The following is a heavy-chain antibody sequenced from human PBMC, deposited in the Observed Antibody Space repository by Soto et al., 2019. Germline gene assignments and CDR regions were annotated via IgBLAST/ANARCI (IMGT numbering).Heavy chain of an antibody. J-gene: IGHJ6*02. D-gene: IGHD3-22*01. CDR1: GGSISSYY. CDR3: ARDMFKIVVDHYYYYYGMDV. Sequence: KSSETLSLTCTVSGGSISSYYWSWIRQPAGKGLEWIGRIYTSESTNYNPSLKSRVTMSVDTSKNQFSLKLSSVTAADTAVYYCARDMFKIVVDHYYYYYGMDVWGQGTTVTVSS. V-gene: IGHV4-4*07. CDR2: IYTSEST.